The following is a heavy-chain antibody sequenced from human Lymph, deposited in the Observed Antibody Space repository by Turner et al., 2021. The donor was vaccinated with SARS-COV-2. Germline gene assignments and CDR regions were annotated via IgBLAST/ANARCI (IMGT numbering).Heavy chain of an antibody. J-gene: IGHJ6*02. CDR2: IYSGGSS. CDR1: GITVSMNY. Sequence: EVQLVESGGGLVQPGGSLRLSCSASGITVSMNYMSWVRQAPGKGLEWVSVIYSGGSSYYADSVKGRFTISRNNSKNTLYLQMNSLRAEDTAVYYCARDLDTAGGMDVWGQGTTVTVSS. D-gene: IGHD5-18*01. V-gene: IGHV3-53*04. CDR3: ARDLDTAGGMDV.